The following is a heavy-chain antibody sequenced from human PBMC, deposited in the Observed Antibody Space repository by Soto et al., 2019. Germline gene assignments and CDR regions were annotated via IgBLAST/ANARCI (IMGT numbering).Heavy chain of an antibody. Sequence: ASVKVSCKASGYTFTGYYMHWVRQAPGQGLEWMGWINPNSGGTNYAQKFQGWVTMTRDTSISTAYMELSRLRSDDTAVYYCARDLAAAGTGFDYWGQGTLVTVPQ. CDR1: GYTFTGYY. CDR3: ARDLAAAGTGFDY. V-gene: IGHV1-2*04. CDR2: INPNSGGT. J-gene: IGHJ4*02. D-gene: IGHD6-13*01.